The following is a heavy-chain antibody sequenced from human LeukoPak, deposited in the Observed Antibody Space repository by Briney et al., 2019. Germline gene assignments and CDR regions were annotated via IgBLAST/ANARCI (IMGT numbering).Heavy chain of an antibody. J-gene: IGHJ3*02. CDR3: ARTPYYDFWSGYFGAFDI. D-gene: IGHD3-3*01. Sequence: GGSLRLSCAASGFTFSSYSMNWVRQAPGKGLEWVSSISSGSTYIYYADSVKGRFTISRDNAKNSLYLQMNSLRAEDTAVYYCARTPYYDFWSGYFGAFDIWGQGTMVTVSS. CDR2: ISSGSTYI. V-gene: IGHV3-21*01. CDR1: GFTFSSYS.